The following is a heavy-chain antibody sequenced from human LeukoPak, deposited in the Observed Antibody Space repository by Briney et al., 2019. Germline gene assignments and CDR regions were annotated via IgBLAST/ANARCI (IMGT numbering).Heavy chain of an antibody. D-gene: IGHD4-17*01. CDR3: AKDRTYDYGTYDAFDI. CDR2: ISYDGSNK. CDR1: GFTFSSYG. J-gene: IGHJ3*02. Sequence: PGGSLRLSCAASGFTFSSYGVSWVRQAPGKGLEWVAVISYDGSNKYYVDSVKGRFTISRDNSKNTLYLQMNSLRPEDTAVYYCAKDRTYDYGTYDAFDIWGPGTMVTVSS. V-gene: IGHV3-30*18.